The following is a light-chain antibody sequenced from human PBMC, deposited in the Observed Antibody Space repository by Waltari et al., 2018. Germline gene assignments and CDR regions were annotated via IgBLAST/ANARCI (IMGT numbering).Light chain of an antibody. Sequence: DIQITQSPSSLSASVGDRVTITCRATQSIAAYLNWYQQIPGKAPKLLIYGATRLQSGVPSMFSGSGSGTDFTLTISSLQPEDSATYYCQQGYSTPLYTFGQGTKLEI. CDR1: QSIAAY. V-gene: IGKV1-39*01. CDR2: GAT. J-gene: IGKJ2*01. CDR3: QQGYSTPLYT.